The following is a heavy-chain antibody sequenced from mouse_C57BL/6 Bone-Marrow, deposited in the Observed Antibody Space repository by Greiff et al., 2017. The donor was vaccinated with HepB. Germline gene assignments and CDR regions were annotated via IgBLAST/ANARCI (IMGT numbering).Heavy chain of an antibody. J-gene: IGHJ3*01. CDR1: GYTFTDYE. CDR2: IDPETGGT. D-gene: IGHD2-1*01. CDR3: TSHGKPRREFAY. Sequence: VKLMESGAELVRPGASVTLSCKASGYTFTDYEMHWVKQTPVHGLEWIGAIDPETGGTAYNQKFKGKAILTADKSSSTAYMELRSLTSEDSAVYYCTSHGKPRREFAYWGQGTLVTVSA. V-gene: IGHV1-15*01.